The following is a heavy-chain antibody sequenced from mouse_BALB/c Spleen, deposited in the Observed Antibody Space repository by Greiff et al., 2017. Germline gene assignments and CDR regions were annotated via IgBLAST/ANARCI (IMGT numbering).Heavy chain of an antibody. CDR2: ISYSGST. V-gene: IGHV3-2*02. D-gene: IGHD1-1*01. J-gene: IGHJ1*01. Sequence: EVQLQESGPGLVKPSQSLSLTCTVTGYSITSDYAWNWIRQFPGNKLEWMGYISYSGSTSYNPSLKSRISITRDTSKNQFFLQLNSVTTEDTATYYCAIITTVVDWYFDVWGAGTTVTVSS. CDR1: GYSITSDYA. CDR3: AIITTVVDWYFDV.